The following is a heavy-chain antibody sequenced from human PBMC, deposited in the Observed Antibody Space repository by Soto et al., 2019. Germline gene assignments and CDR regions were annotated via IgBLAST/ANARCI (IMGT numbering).Heavy chain of an antibody. CDR1: GGSISSGGYH. V-gene: IGHV4-31*03. J-gene: IGHJ6*02. Sequence: QVQLQESGPGLMKPSQTLSLTCTVSGGSISSGGYHWNWIRLHPRKGLEWIGSIYYSGSAFYNPSLTSRVNMSVDTSKNQFSLKLRSVTVADTDVYYCARDRGGTFSVHGMDVWGQGTTVTVSS. CDR2: IYYSGSA. D-gene: IGHD3-10*01. CDR3: ARDRGGTFSVHGMDV.